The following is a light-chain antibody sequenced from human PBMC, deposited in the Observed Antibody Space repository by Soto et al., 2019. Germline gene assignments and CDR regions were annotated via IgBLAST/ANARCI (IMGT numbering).Light chain of an antibody. CDR3: CSYAGSGTYV. Sequence: QSALTQPASVSGSPGQSITISCTGTSSDVGSYNLVSWYQQHPGKAPKLIIYVDSKRPSGVSNRFSGSKSGNTASLTISGLQAEDEADYYCCSYAGSGTYVFGTGTKLTVL. J-gene: IGLJ1*01. V-gene: IGLV2-23*01. CDR1: SSDVGSYNL. CDR2: VDS.